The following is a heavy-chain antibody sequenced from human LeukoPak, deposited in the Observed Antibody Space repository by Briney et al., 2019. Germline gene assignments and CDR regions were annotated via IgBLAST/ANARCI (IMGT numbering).Heavy chain of an antibody. J-gene: IGHJ4*02. V-gene: IGHV3-21*01. D-gene: IGHD1-20*01. CDR3: ARAYNWNDIDY. Sequence: GGSLRLSCAASGFTFSSYSMNWVRQAPGKGLGWVSGISGNGGNTYYADSVKGRFTISRDNSKDTLYLQMDSLRAEDAALYYCARAYNWNDIDYWGQGTLVTVSS. CDR2: ISGNGGNT. CDR1: GFTFSSYS.